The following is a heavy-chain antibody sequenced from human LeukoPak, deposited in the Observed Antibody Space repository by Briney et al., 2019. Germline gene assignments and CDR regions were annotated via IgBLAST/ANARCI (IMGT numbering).Heavy chain of an antibody. D-gene: IGHD2-15*01. V-gene: IGHV3-74*01. CDR1: GFTFSSYW. J-gene: IGHJ1*01. CDR3: APGRYCSGGSCYKEYFQH. Sequence: GGSLRLSCAASGFTFSSYWMHWVRQAPGKGLVWVSRINSDGSSTSYADSVKGRFTISRDNAKNTLYLQMNSLRAEDTAVYYCAPGRYCSGGSCYKEYFQHWGQGTLVTVSS. CDR2: INSDGSST.